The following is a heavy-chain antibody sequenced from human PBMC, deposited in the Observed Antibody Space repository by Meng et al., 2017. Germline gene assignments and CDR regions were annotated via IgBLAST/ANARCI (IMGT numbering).Heavy chain of an antibody. D-gene: IGHD3-22*01. CDR3: ARDSSGYYSNYYFDY. J-gene: IGHJ4*02. CDR2: IKQDGSEK. CDR1: GFTFSSYW. Sequence: GESLKISCAASGFTFSSYWMSWVRQAPGKGLEWVANIKQDGSEKYYVDSVKGRFTISRDNAKNSLYLQMNSLRAEDTAVYYCARDSSGYYSNYYFDYWGQGTLVTGAS. V-gene: IGHV3-7*01.